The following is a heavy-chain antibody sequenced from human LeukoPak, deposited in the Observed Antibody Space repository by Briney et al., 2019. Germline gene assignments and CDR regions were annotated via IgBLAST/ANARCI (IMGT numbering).Heavy chain of an antibody. CDR2: ISAYNGNT. Sequence: ASVKVSCKASGGTFSSYAISWVRQAPGQGLEWMGWISAYNGNTNYAQKLQGRVTMTTDTSTSTAYMELRSLRSDDTAVYYCARVGDSSSWYASPFDYWGQGTLVTVSS. CDR1: GGTFSSYA. V-gene: IGHV1-18*01. CDR3: ARVGDSSSWYASPFDY. D-gene: IGHD6-13*01. J-gene: IGHJ4*02.